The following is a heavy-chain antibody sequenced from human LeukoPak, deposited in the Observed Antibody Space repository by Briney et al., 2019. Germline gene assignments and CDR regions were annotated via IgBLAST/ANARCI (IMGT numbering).Heavy chain of an antibody. Sequence: SETVSLICSVSGGSISGYYWSWIRQPPGKGLEWIGYIYYSGSTNYNPSLKSRVTISVDTSKNQFSLKLSSVTAADTAVYYCARDGPYSSSWGQGTLVTVSS. CDR1: GGSISGYY. D-gene: IGHD6-13*01. V-gene: IGHV4-59*01. CDR3: ARDGPYSSS. CDR2: IYYSGST. J-gene: IGHJ4*02.